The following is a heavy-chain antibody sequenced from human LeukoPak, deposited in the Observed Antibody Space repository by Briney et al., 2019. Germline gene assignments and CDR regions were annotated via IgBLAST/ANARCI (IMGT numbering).Heavy chain of an antibody. V-gene: IGHV3-30*18. D-gene: IGHD5-18*01. J-gene: IGHJ4*02. CDR3: AKDRGYSYGGDFDY. CDR1: GFTFSSYG. CDR2: ISYDGSNK. Sequence: GRSLRLSCAASGFTFSSYGMHWVRQAAGKGLEGVAVISYDGSNKYYADSVKGRFTISRDNSKNTLYLQMNSLRAEDTAVYYCAKDRGYSYGGDFDYWGQGTLVTVSS.